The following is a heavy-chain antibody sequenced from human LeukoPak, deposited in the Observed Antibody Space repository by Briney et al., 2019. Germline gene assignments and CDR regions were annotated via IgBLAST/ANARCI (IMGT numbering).Heavy chain of an antibody. CDR3: ASHSGWYEV. Sequence: SETLSLTCTVSGGSISSGGYYWSWIRQPPGKGLEWIGYIYHSGSTYYNPSLKSRVTISVDRSKNQFSLKLSSVTAADTAVYYCASHSGWYEVWGQGTLVTVSS. V-gene: IGHV4-30-2*01. J-gene: IGHJ4*02. CDR2: IYHSGST. CDR1: GGSISSGGYY. D-gene: IGHD6-19*01.